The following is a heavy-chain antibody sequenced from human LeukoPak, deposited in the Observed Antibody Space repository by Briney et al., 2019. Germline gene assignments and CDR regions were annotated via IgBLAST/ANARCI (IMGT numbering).Heavy chain of an antibody. Sequence: GASVKVSCKASGYTFTSYDINWVRQAPGQGLEWMGWMNPNSGNTGYAQKFQGRVTMTRNTSISTAYVELSSLRSEDTAVYYCARGPSVRRGIFGVVISSRDAFDIWGQGTMVTVSS. CDR3: ARGPSVRRGIFGVVISSRDAFDI. CDR1: GYTFTSYD. D-gene: IGHD3-3*01. V-gene: IGHV1-8*01. CDR2: MNPNSGNT. J-gene: IGHJ3*02.